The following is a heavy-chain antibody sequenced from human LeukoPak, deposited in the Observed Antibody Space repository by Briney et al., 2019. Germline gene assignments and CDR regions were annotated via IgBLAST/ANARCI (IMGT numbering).Heavy chain of an antibody. CDR2: INPNSGGT. V-gene: IGHV1-2*02. D-gene: IGHD3-22*01. CDR1: GYTFTSYG. CDR3: ARDNYYYDSSGYSGY. J-gene: IGHJ4*02. Sequence: GASVKVSCKASGYTFTSYGISWVRQAPRQGLEWMGWINPNSGGTNYAQKFQGRVTMTRDTSISTAYMELSRLRSDDTAVYYCARDNYYYDSSGYSGYWGQGTLVTVSS.